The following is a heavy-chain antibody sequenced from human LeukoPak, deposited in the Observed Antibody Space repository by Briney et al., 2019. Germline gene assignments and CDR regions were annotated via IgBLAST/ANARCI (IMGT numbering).Heavy chain of an antibody. D-gene: IGHD2-21*01. J-gene: IGHJ5*02. CDR3: ARDGGENWFDP. CDR2: ISPRSSYS. CDR1: GFTFSSYS. V-gene: IGHV3-21*05. Sequence: GGSLRLSCAASGFTFSSYSMNWIRQAPGKGLEWVSYISPRSSYSKHADSVKGRFTISRDNAENSLYLQMNSLRAEDTAVYYCARDGGENWFDPWGQGTLVTVSS.